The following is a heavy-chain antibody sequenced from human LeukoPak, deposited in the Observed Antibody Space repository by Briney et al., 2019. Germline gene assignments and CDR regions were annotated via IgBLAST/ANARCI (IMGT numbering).Heavy chain of an antibody. CDR2: ITGSGDNT. V-gene: IGHV3-23*01. D-gene: IGHD6-13*01. CDR3: AKGTHSSSGGYYFDY. Sequence: GGSLRLSCAASGFTFSSNAMSWVRQAPGKGLEWVSGITGSGDNTYYTESVKGRFTISRDNSKNTLYLEMNSLRAEDTAVYYCAKGTHSSSGGYYFDYWGQGTLVTVSS. J-gene: IGHJ4*02. CDR1: GFTFSSNA.